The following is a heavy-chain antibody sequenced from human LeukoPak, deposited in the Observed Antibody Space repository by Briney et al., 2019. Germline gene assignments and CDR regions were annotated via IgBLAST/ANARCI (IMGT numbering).Heavy chain of an antibody. CDR1: GFTFSRYA. D-gene: IGHD3-22*01. J-gene: IGHJ4*02. Sequence: GGSLRLSCAASGFTFSRYAMHWVRQAPGKGLEWVAVISYDGSNKYYADSVKGRFTISRDNSKNTLYLQMNSLSAEDTAVYYCARNLYDSGGYYLGLDYWGQGTLVTVSS. CDR3: ARNLYDSGGYYLGLDY. CDR2: ISYDGSNK. V-gene: IGHV3-30-3*01.